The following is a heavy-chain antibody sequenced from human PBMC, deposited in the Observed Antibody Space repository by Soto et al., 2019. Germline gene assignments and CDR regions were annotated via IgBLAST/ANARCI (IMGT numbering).Heavy chain of an antibody. CDR2: IYYSGST. J-gene: IGHJ3*02. D-gene: IGHD3-10*01. Sequence: SETLSLTCTVSGGSISSGGYYWSWIRQHPGKGLEWIGYIYYSGSTYYNPSLKSRVTISVDTSKNQFSLKLSSVTAADTAVYYCARANYGLGDFDIWGQGTMVTVSS. CDR1: GGSISSGGYY. CDR3: ARANYGLGDFDI. V-gene: IGHV4-31*03.